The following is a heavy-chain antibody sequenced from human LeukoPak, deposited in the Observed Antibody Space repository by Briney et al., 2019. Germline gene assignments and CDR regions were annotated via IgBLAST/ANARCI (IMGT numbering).Heavy chain of an antibody. J-gene: IGHJ6*03. CDR3: ARVRLDYYYMDV. Sequence: PSETLSLTCAVYGGSFSGYYWSWIRQPPGKGLEWIGYIYYSGSTNYNPSLKSRVTISVDTSKNQFSLKLSSVTAADTAVYYCARVRLDYYYMDVWGKGTTVTVSS. D-gene: IGHD6-19*01. CDR1: GGSFSGYY. CDR2: IYYSGST. V-gene: IGHV4-59*01.